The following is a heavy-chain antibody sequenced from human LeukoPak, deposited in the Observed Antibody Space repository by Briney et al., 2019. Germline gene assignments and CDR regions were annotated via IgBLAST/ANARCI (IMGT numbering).Heavy chain of an antibody. CDR3: ARYTAMVNDAFDI. D-gene: IGHD5-18*01. V-gene: IGHV4-59*05. CDR2: IYYSGST. J-gene: IGHJ3*02. Sequence: SETLSLTCTVSGGSISSYYWSWIRQPAGKGLEWIGSIYYSGSTYYNPSLKSRVTISVDTSKNQFSLKLSSVTAADTAVYYCARYTAMVNDAFDIWGQGTMVTVSS. CDR1: GGSISSYY.